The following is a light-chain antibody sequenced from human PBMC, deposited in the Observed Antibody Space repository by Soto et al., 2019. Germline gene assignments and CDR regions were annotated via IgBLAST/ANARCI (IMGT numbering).Light chain of an antibody. CDR2: AAS. J-gene: IGKJ5*01. V-gene: IGKV1-39*01. CDR3: QHSYTVPIA. Sequence: DIQMTQSPSSLSASVGDGVTITCRASQDIIRHLNWYQHKPGRAPRLLIYAASTLQSGVPSRFTGSGSGTEFTLTISGLQPEDFATYYCQHSYTVPIAFGQRTLPEIK. CDR1: QDIIRH.